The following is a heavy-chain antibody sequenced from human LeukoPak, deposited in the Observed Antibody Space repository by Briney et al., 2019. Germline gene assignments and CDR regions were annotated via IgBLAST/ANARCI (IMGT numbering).Heavy chain of an antibody. J-gene: IGHJ6*03. CDR2: ISAYNGNT. D-gene: IGHD3-3*01. CDR1: GGTFSSYA. V-gene: IGHV1-18*01. Sequence: ASVKVSCKASGGTFSSYAISWVRQAPGQGLEWMGWISAYNGNTNYAQKLQGRVTMTTDTSTSTAYMELRSLRSDDTAVYYCARAPPYYDFWSGYPPYYMDVWGKGTTVTVSS. CDR3: ARAPPYYDFWSGYPPYYMDV.